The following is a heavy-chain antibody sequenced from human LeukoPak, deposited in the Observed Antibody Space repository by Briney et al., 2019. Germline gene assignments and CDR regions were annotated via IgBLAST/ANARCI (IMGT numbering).Heavy chain of an antibody. D-gene: IGHD5-12*01. CDR1: GGSFSGYY. CDR2: INHSGST. V-gene: IGHV4-34*01. Sequence: PSETLSLTCAVYGGSFSGYYWSWIRQPPGKGLEWIGEINHSGSTNYNPSPKSRVTISVDTCKNQFSLKLSSVTAADAAVYYCARGGTLYSGYDYGHYFDYWGQGTLVTVSS. J-gene: IGHJ4*02. CDR3: ARGGTLYSGYDYGHYFDY.